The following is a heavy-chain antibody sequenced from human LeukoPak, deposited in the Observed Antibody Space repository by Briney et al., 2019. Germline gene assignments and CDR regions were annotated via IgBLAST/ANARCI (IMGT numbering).Heavy chain of an antibody. CDR3: ARDKIQLWSSNSGVDY. D-gene: IGHD5-18*01. V-gene: IGHV1-69*06. Sequence: SVKVSCKASGGTFNNYSINWVRQAPGQGLEWMGRIIPIFGTPNYAQKFQGRVTITADKSTSTAYMELSRLRSDDTAVYYCARDKIQLWSSNSGVDYWGQGTLVTVSS. CDR2: IIPIFGTP. CDR1: GGTFNNYS. J-gene: IGHJ4*02.